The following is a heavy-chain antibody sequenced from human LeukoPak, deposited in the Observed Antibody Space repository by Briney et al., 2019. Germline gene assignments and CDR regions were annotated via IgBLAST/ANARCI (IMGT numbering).Heavy chain of an antibody. CDR1: GLTFTNYV. CDR3: ASLSLRWSDY. V-gene: IGHV3-23*01. J-gene: IGHJ4*02. Sequence: GGSLRLSCAASGLTFTNYVMRWVRQAPGKGLEWVSAISGSGGRTYYADSVKGRFTISRDNAKNSLYLQMNSLRAEDTAVYYCASLSLRWSDYWGQGTLVTVSS. D-gene: IGHD4-23*01. CDR2: ISGSGGRT.